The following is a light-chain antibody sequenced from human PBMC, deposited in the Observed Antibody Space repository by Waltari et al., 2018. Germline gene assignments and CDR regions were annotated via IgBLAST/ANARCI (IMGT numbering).Light chain of an antibody. Sequence: QSVLTQPPSVSGAPGQTVTISCTGTSSNIGAGSAVHWYQHLPGAAPKVLIYENINRPSGFSDRFAGSKSGTSASLTITGLRAEDEADYYCQSCYGHLTDWVFGEGTKLTVL. CDR3: QSCYGHLTDWV. CDR2: ENI. J-gene: IGLJ3*02. V-gene: IGLV1-40*01. CDR1: SSNIGAGSA.